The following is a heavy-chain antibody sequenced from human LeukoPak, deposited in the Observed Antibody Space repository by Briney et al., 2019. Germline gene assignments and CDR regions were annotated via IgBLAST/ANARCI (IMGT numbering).Heavy chain of an antibody. D-gene: IGHD3-10*01. V-gene: IGHV3-30*02. Sequence: GGSLRLSCAASGFTFSSYAMHWVRQAPGKGLEWVAFIRYDGSNKYYADSVKGRFTISRDNSKNTLYLQMNSLRAEDTAVYYCAKALKGIFNRYYYYYMDVWGKGTTVTVSS. CDR1: GFTFSSYA. CDR3: AKALKGIFNRYYYYYMDV. J-gene: IGHJ6*03. CDR2: IRYDGSNK.